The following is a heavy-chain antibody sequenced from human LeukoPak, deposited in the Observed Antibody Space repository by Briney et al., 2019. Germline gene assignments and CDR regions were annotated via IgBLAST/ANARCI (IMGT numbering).Heavy chain of an antibody. Sequence: GGSLRLYCGASGFIFSTYAMSWVRQAPGKGLEWVSGVSGDGSTTYYADSVKGRFTISRDNSKNTLFLQMNSLRDEDTAVYYCASSGSYRFDYWGQGTLVTVSS. V-gene: IGHV3-23*01. D-gene: IGHD1-26*01. J-gene: IGHJ4*02. CDR1: GFIFSTYA. CDR3: ASSGSYRFDY. CDR2: VSGDGSTT.